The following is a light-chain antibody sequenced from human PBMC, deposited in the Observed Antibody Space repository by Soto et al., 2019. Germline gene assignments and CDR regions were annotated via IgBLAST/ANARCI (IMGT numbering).Light chain of an antibody. CDR3: QQFNSYPQIT. Sequence: AIQLTQSPSSLSASVGDRVTITCRASQGISSALAWYQQKPGKAPKLLIYDASSLESGVPSRFSGSGSGTDLTTLISSLQHQDFVTSYCQQFNSYPQITFGPGTKVDIK. CDR1: QGISSA. V-gene: IGKV1-13*02. J-gene: IGKJ3*01. CDR2: DAS.